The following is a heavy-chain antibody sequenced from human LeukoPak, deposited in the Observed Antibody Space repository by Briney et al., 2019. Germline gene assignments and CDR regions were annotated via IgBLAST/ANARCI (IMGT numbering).Heavy chain of an antibody. D-gene: IGHD3-3*01. CDR1: GFTFSSYW. Sequence: GGSLRLSCAASGFTFSSYWMSWVRQAPGKGLEWVANIKQDGSEKYYVDSVKGRFTISRDNAKNSLCLQMNSLRAEDTAVYYCAGTYYDFWSGYYSYFDYWGQGTLVTVSS. CDR2: IKQDGSEK. V-gene: IGHV3-7*01. CDR3: AGTYYDFWSGYYSYFDY. J-gene: IGHJ4*02.